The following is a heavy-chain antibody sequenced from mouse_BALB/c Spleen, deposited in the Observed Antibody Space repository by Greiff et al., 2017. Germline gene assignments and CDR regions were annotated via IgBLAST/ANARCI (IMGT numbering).Heavy chain of an antibody. CDR3: ARDGNYEVDY. V-gene: IGHV1-80*01. J-gene: IGHJ4*01. Sequence: QVQLQQSGAELVRPGSSVKISCKASGYAFSSYWMNWVKQRPGQGLEWIGQIYPGDGDTNYNGKFKGKATLTADKSSSTAYMQLSSLTSEDSAVYFCARDGNYEVDYWGQGTSVTVSS. D-gene: IGHD2-1*01. CDR1: GYAFSSYW. CDR2: IYPGDGDT.